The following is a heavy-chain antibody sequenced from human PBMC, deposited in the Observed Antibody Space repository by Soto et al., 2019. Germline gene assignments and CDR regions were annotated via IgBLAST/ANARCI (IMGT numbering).Heavy chain of an antibody. Sequence: QVQLQESGPGLVKPSQTLSLTCTVSGGSISSGGYYWNWIRQPPGKGLEWIGYFYDSESTYYNPSLRSRVTLPVDPSKYQFSLKLSSVTAADTAVYYCAREGVTTVTPDAFDIWGQGTMVTVSS. CDR1: GGSISSGGYY. D-gene: IGHD4-17*01. CDR3: AREGVTTVTPDAFDI. V-gene: IGHV4-30-4*08. J-gene: IGHJ3*02. CDR2: FYDSEST.